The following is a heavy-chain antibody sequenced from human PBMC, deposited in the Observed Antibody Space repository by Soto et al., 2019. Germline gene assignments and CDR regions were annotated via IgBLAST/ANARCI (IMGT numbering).Heavy chain of an antibody. CDR1: GGTFSSYA. Sequence: SVNVSCKASGGTFSSYAISWVRQAPGQGLEWMGGIIPIFGTANYAQKFQGRVTVTADESTSTAYMELSSLRSEDTAVYYCARRSCGGHCYYQGYYLDYWGQGTLVTVSS. D-gene: IGHD2-21*02. CDR3: ARRSCGGHCYYQGYYLDY. J-gene: IGHJ4*02. V-gene: IGHV1-69*13. CDR2: IIPIFGTA.